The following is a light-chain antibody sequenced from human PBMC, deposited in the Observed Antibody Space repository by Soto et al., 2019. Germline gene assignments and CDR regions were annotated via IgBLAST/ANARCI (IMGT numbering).Light chain of an antibody. CDR2: DTS. Sequence: DIVVTQSPATLSASPGERVTLSCRANQFVSSRLAWYQRRPGQVPRLLIYDTSTRAPGISARFSGSGSGTEFTLTISSLQSEDFAVYYCQEYIQWPPGMFGPGTTVDIK. J-gene: IGKJ1*01. CDR3: QEYIQWPPGM. CDR1: QFVSSR. V-gene: IGKV3-15*01.